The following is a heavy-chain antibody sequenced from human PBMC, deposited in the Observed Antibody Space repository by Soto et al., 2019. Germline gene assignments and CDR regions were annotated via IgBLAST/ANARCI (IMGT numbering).Heavy chain of an antibody. D-gene: IGHD2-21*02. V-gene: IGHV3-7*01. CDR3: AKLLNGVTALDY. CDR2: IKPDGSGE. Sequence: EVQLVESGGGLVQPGGSLRLSCTASGITLSRDWMTWVRQAPGKGLEWVASIKPDGSGEYYLDSVKGRFTISRDNTKNSLYLQANSLRADDTAKYFCAKLLNGVTALDYWGQGTLVTVSS. J-gene: IGHJ4*02. CDR1: GITLSRDW.